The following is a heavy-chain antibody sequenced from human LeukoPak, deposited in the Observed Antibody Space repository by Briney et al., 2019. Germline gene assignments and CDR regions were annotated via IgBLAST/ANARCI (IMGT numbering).Heavy chain of an antibody. J-gene: IGHJ4*02. Sequence: GVSLRLSCAASGFTFSSYAMTRVRQAPGEGLEWVSGITGSGGNTYYADSVKGRFTISRDNSKNTLYLQMSSLRAEDTAIYYCAKDTSTRWYSSTPLPGDCWGQGTLVTVSS. CDR1: GFTFSSYA. CDR2: ITGSGGNT. V-gene: IGHV3-23*01. D-gene: IGHD6-13*01. CDR3: AKDTSTRWYSSTPLPGDC.